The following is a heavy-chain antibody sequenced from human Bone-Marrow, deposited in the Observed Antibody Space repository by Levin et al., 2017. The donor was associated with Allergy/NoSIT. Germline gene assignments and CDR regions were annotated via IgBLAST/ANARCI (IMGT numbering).Heavy chain of an antibody. CDR3: ARGIKPKGLSRLQQLVRNNNWFDP. D-gene: IGHD6-13*01. CDR2: ISYDGSNK. J-gene: IGHJ5*02. V-gene: IGHV3-30-3*01. CDR1: GFTFSSYA. Sequence: GESLKISCAASGFTFSSYAMHWVRQAPGKGLEWVAVISYDGSNKYYADSVKGRFTISRDNSKNTLYLQMNSLRAEDTAVYYCARGIKPKGLSRLQQLVRNNNWFDPWGQGTLVTVSS.